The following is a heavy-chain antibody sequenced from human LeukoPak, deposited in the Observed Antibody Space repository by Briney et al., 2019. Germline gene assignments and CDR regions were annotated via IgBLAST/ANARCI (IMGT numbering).Heavy chain of an antibody. D-gene: IGHD3-3*01. V-gene: IGHV3-30*02. CDR3: AKDRTGPYYDFWSGFNMGFDY. CDR2: IRYDGSNK. J-gene: IGHJ4*02. Sequence: GGSLRLSRAASGFTFSSYGMHWVRQAPGKGLEWVAFIRYDGSNKYYADSVKGRFTISRDNSKNTLYLQMNSLRAEDTAVYYCAKDRTGPYYDFWSGFNMGFDYWGQGTLVTVSS. CDR1: GFTFSSYG.